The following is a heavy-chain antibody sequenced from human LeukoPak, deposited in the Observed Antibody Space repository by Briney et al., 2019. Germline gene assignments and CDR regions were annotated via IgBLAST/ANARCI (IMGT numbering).Heavy chain of an antibody. CDR2: IGGSGGST. CDR3: AEGRIAVAGKGYYFDY. Sequence: GGSLRLSCAASGFTFSSYAMSWVRQAPGKGLEWVSAIGGSGGSTYYADSVKGRFTISRDNSKNTLYLQMNSLRAEDTAVYYCAEGRIAVAGKGYYFDYWGQGTLVTVSS. CDR1: GFTFSSYA. D-gene: IGHD6-19*01. V-gene: IGHV3-23*01. J-gene: IGHJ4*02.